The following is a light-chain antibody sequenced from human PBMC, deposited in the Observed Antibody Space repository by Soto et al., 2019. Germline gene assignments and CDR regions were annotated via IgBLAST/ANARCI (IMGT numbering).Light chain of an antibody. J-gene: IGLJ2*01. CDR3: CSYAGAYTLKA. V-gene: IGLV2-11*01. CDR1: SSDIGGHNY. CDR2: DVT. Sequence: QSALTQPHSVSRSPGQSVTISCIGTSSDIGGHNYVTWYQQHPGKAPKLIIYDVTKRPSGVPDRFSGSKSGNTASLTISGLQPDDEADYYCCSYAGAYTLKAFGGGTKVTVL.